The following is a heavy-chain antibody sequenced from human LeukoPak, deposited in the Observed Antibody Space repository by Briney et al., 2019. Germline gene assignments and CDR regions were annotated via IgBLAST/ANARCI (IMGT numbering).Heavy chain of an antibody. V-gene: IGHV3-30*18. Sequence: GRSLRLSCAASGFTFSSYGMHWVRQAPGKGLEWVAVISYDGSNKYYADSVKGRFTISRDNSKNTLYLQMNSLRAEDTAVYYCAKGATMIVVERIFDYWGQGTLVSVSS. CDR3: AKGATMIVVERIFDY. CDR2: ISYDGSNK. CDR1: GFTFSSYG. D-gene: IGHD3-22*01. J-gene: IGHJ4*02.